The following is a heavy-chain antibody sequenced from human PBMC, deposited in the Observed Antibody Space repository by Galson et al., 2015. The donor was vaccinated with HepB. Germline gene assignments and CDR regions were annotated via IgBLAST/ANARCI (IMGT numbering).Heavy chain of an antibody. Sequence: SLRLSCAASGFTFSNAWMSWVRHAPGQGLEWVGRIKSKTDGGTTDYAAPVKGRFTISRDDSKNTLYLQMNSLKTEDTAVYYCTTDLRDCSGGSCLNWFDPWGQGTLVTVSS. CDR3: TTDLRDCSGGSCLNWFDP. J-gene: IGHJ5*02. V-gene: IGHV3-15*01. CDR1: GFTFSNAW. CDR2: IKSKTDGGTT. D-gene: IGHD2-15*01.